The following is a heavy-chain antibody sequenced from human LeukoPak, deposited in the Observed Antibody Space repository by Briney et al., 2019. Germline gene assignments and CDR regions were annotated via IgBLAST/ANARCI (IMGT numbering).Heavy chain of an antibody. CDR3: AKDGIAVAGTFEYFQH. V-gene: IGHV3-23*01. D-gene: IGHD6-19*01. J-gene: IGHJ1*01. CDR1: GFTFSSYA. CDR2: ISGSGGST. Sequence: GGSLRLSCAASGFTFSSYAMSWVRQAPGKGLEWVSAISGSGGSTYYADSVKDRFTISRDNSKNTLYLQMNSLRAEDTAVYYCAKDGIAVAGTFEYFQHWGQGTLVTVSS.